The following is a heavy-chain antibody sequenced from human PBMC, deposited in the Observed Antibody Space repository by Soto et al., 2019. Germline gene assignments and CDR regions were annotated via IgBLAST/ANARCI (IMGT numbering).Heavy chain of an antibody. Sequence: RHSCAAGGVSCSNYAMRRFHQATGEGLEWVSYIGIGSSTTYYADSVKGRFTISRDNAKNSLYLQMNSLRAEDTAVYYCARDQLYYNDISGRPLNAFDVWGQGKLLTVSS. CDR2: IGIGSSTT. J-gene: IGHJ3*01. V-gene: IGHV3-48*01. CDR3: ARDQLYYNDISGRPLNAFDV. CDR1: GVSCSNYA. D-gene: IGHD3-22*01.